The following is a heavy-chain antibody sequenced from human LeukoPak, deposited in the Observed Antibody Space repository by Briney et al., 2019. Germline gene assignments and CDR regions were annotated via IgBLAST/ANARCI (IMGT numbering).Heavy chain of an antibody. J-gene: IGHJ4*02. CDR1: GFSVSSYA. D-gene: IGHD3-9*01. Sequence: PGGSLRLSCAASGFSVSSYAMSWVRQAPGKGLEWVSGISGSGISTHYADSVKGRFTISRDKSKNTLYLQMNSLRVEDTAVYYCARAQYSDILTGPSDYWGQGTLVTVSS. CDR2: ISGSGIST. V-gene: IGHV3-23*01. CDR3: ARAQYSDILTGPSDY.